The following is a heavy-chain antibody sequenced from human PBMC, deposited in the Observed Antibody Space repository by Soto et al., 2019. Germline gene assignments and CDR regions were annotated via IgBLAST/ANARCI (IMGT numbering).Heavy chain of an antibody. Sequence: QVQLVQSGAEVKKPGSSVKVSCKTSGGTFRTSAISWVRQAPGQGLEWMGGIMPVFSTPDYAQKFQGRVTITADESMGTAYMELSSRRSEDTAVYYCARDKDRQQLGGNYYYIMDVWGQGTTVTVSS. CDR3: ARDKDRQQLGGNYYYIMDV. CDR1: GGTFRTSA. V-gene: IGHV1-69*12. D-gene: IGHD3-3*02. J-gene: IGHJ6*01. CDR2: IMPVFSTP.